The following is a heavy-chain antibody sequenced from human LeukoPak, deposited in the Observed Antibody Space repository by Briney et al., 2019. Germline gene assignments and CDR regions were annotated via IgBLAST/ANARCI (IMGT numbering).Heavy chain of an antibody. CDR2: TYYRSTWYN. CDR1: GDSVSSNSVT. CDR3: ARRLTQYDCFDP. J-gene: IGHJ5*02. Sequence: SQTLSLTCAISGDSVSSNSVTWNWIRQSPSRGLEWLGRTYYRSTWYNDYAVSARGRITVSPDTSKNQFSLHLNSVTPEDTAVYYCARRLTQYDCFDPWGQGILVTVSS. D-gene: IGHD2-2*01. V-gene: IGHV6-1*01.